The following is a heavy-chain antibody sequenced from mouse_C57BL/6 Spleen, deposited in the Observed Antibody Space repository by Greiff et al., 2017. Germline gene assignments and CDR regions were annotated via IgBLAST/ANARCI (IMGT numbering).Heavy chain of an antibody. D-gene: IGHD2-5*01. CDR3: ARGYSNVLYAMDY. Sequence: EVQLVESGGGLVKPGGSLKLSCAASGFTFSDYGMHWVRQAPEKGLEWVAYISSGSSTIYYADTVKGRFTISRDNAKNTLFLQMTSLRSEDTAMYYCARGYSNVLYAMDYWGQGTLVTVSS. J-gene: IGHJ4*01. CDR2: ISSGSSTI. V-gene: IGHV5-17*01. CDR1: GFTFSDYG.